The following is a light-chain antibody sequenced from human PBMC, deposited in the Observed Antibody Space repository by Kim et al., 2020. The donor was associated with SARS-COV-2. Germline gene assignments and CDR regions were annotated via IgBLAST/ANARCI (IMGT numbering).Light chain of an antibody. V-gene: IGKV1-12*01. CDR2: ATS. CDR3: QQAGSFPWT. Sequence: DIQMTQSPSSVSASIGDRVTITCRASQGVNTWLAWYQQKPGKAPKLLMYATSRLQNGVPSRFSGSGSGTHFTLTISGLQPDDIATYYCQQAGSFPWTFGQGTKVDIK. CDR1: QGVNTW. J-gene: IGKJ1*01.